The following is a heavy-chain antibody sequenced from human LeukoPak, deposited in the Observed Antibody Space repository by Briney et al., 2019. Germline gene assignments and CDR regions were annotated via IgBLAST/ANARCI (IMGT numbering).Heavy chain of an antibody. D-gene: IGHD6-19*01. CDR1: GFTFGDYA. V-gene: IGHV3-49*04. CDR2: IRSKAYGGTT. CDR3: TTPKRSRGWEVDY. Sequence: GGSLRLSCTASGFTFGDYAMSWVRQAPGKGLEWVGFIRSKAYGGTTEYAASVKGRFTISRDDSKSIAYLQMNSLKTEGTAVYYCTTPKRSRGWEVDYWGQGTLVTVSS. J-gene: IGHJ4*02.